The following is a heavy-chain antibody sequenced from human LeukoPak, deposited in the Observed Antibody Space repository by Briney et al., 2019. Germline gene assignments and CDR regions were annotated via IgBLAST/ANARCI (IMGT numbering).Heavy chain of an antibody. D-gene: IGHD5-18*01. V-gene: IGHV4-4*07. CDR1: GGSISSYY. J-gene: IGHJ5*02. Sequence: SETLSLTCTVSGGSISSYYWSWIRQPAGKGLEWIGRIYTSGSTNYNPSLKSRVTMSVDTSKNQFSLKLSSVTAADTAVYYCARSSRVLTWIQVDPWVQGTLVTVSS. CDR3: ARSSRVLTWIQVDP. CDR2: IYTSGST.